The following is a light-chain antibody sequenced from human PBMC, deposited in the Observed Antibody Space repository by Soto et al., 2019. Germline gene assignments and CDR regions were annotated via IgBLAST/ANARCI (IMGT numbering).Light chain of an antibody. CDR3: VQFSHFPRT. V-gene: IGKV2-28*01. CDR1: QSLLQSNGNHY. J-gene: IGKJ1*01. Sequence: DIVLTQSPLSLPVTPGEPASISCRSSQSLLQSNGNHYLDWYLQKPGQSPQVLIYLGSNRASGVPDRFSGSGSGTDFTLKISRVEAEDVGVYSCVQFSHFPRTFGQGTKVEIK. CDR2: LGS.